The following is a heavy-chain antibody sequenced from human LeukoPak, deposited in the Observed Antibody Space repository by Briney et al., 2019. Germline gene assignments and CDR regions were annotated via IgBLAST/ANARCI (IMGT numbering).Heavy chain of an antibody. CDR3: ARDTARQTFDY. V-gene: IGHV3-21*01. J-gene: IGHJ4*02. D-gene: IGHD6-6*01. Sequence: GGSLRLPCAASGFTFSSYSMNWVRQAPGKGLEWVSSISSNSSYIYYADSVKGRFTISRDNAKNSLYLQMNSLRAEDTAVYYCARDTARQTFDYWGQGTLVTVSS. CDR1: GFTFSSYS. CDR2: ISSNSSYI.